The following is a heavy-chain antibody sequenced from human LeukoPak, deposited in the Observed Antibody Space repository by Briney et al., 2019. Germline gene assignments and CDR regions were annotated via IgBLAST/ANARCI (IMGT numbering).Heavy chain of an antibody. D-gene: IGHD2-2*02. CDR1: GFTFSSYA. Sequence: SGGSLRLSCAASGFTFSSYAMSWVRQAPGKGLEWVSAISGSGGSTYYADSVKGRFTISRDNSKNTLYLQMNSLRAEDTAVYYCAKDSMKDDQDIVVVPAAIPTQGYYMDVWGKGTTVTVSS. V-gene: IGHV3-23*01. CDR2: ISGSGGST. J-gene: IGHJ6*03. CDR3: AKDSMKDDQDIVVVPAAIPTQGYYMDV.